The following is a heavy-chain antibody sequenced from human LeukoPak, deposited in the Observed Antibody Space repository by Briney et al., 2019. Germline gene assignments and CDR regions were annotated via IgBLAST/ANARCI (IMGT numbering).Heavy chain of an antibody. D-gene: IGHD1-1*01. V-gene: IGHV3-48*03. CDR2: ISNSGSAI. CDR3: ASRIGNDRFDY. J-gene: IGHJ4*02. Sequence: GGSLRLACAASGFTFSSCEMNWVRQAPGKGLEWVSYISNSGSAIFYADSVRGRLTISRDNAKNSLYLQMNSLRAEDTAVYYCASRIGNDRFDYWGRGTLVTVSS. CDR1: GFTFSSCE.